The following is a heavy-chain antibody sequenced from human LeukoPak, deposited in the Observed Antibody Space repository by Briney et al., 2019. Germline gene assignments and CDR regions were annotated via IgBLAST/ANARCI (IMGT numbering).Heavy chain of an antibody. Sequence: ASVKVSCKASGYTFTEYAMHWVRLAPGHGLEWMGWINADSGNTESSQRSQGRLSITWDTSATTAYMELSSLTSEDTAVYYCARGGPNRSGWTLDYWGPGTLVTVSS. CDR2: INADSGNT. V-gene: IGHV1-3*01. J-gene: IGHJ4*02. D-gene: IGHD6-19*01. CDR1: GYTFTEYA. CDR3: ARGGPNRSGWTLDY.